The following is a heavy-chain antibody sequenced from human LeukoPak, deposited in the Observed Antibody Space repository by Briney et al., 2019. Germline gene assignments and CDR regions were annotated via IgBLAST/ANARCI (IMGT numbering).Heavy chain of an antibody. CDR2: IRYDGSNK. CDR1: GFTFSNYD. V-gene: IGHV3-30*02. D-gene: IGHD6-13*01. J-gene: IGHJ6*02. Sequence: PGGSLRLSCAASGFTFSNYDMHWVRQAPGKGLEWVAFIRYDGSNKYYADSVKGRFTISRDNSKNTLYLQMNSLRAEDTAVYYCAKVSSSWSYYYYGMDVWGQGTTVTVSS. CDR3: AKVSSSWSYYYYGMDV.